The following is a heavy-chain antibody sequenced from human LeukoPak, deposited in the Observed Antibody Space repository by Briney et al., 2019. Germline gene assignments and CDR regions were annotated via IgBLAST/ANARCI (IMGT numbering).Heavy chain of an antibody. CDR2: IFHSGRT. D-gene: IGHD6-19*01. CDR3: ARETEEQWQY. J-gene: IGHJ3*01. CDR1: GFSISSGYF. Sequence: SETLSLTCTVSGFSISSGYFWGWIRQPPGKGLEWIASIFHSGRTYYNPSLKSRVTISVDTSKNQFSLTLSSVTAADTAVYYCARETEEQWQYWGQGTLVTVSS. V-gene: IGHV4-38-2*02.